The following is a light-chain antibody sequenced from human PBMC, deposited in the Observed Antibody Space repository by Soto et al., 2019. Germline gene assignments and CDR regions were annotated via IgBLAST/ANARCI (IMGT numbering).Light chain of an antibody. V-gene: IGLV2-14*01. J-gene: IGLJ3*02. CDR1: SSDVGGYNY. CDR2: EVS. Sequence: QSALTQPASVSGSPGQSITISCTGTSSDVGGYNYVSWYQHHPGKAPKLMIYEVSNRPSGVSDRFSGSKSGNTASLTISGLQAEDEADYYCQSYDNSLSGPVVFGGGTKVTVL. CDR3: QSYDNSLSGPVV.